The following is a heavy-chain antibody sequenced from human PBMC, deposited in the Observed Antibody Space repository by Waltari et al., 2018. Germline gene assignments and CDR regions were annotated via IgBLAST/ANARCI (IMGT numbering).Heavy chain of an antibody. CDR2: IYHSGST. CDR1: GYSISSGYY. J-gene: IGHJ4*02. Sequence: QVQLQESGPGLVKPSETLSLTCAVSGYSISSGYYWGWIRQPPGKGLEWIGSIYHSGSTYYNPSLKSRVTISVDTSKNQFSLKLSSVTAADTAVYYCVRDTRWGCSGGSCYATWGQGTLVTVSS. D-gene: IGHD2-15*01. V-gene: IGHV4-38-2*02. CDR3: VRDTRWGCSGGSCYAT.